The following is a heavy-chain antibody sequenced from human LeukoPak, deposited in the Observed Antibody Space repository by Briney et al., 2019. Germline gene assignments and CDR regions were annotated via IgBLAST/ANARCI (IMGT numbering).Heavy chain of an antibody. V-gene: IGHV3-48*01. CDR3: ARDYTTGTIFGVVNYYYYMDV. Sequence: PGGSLRLSCAASGFTFSSYSMNWVRQAPGKGLEWVSYISSSSSTIYYADSVKGRFTISRDNAKNSLYLQMNSLRAEDTAVYYCARDYTTGTIFGVVNYYYYMDVWGKGTTVTVSS. CDR1: GFTFSSYS. D-gene: IGHD3-3*01. J-gene: IGHJ6*03. CDR2: ISSSSSTI.